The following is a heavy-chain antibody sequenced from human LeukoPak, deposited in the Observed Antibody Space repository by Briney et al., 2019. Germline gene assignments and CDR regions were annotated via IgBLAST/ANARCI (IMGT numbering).Heavy chain of an antibody. J-gene: IGHJ6*02. D-gene: IGHD2-15*01. CDR1: GFTFSSYG. CDR2: ISYDGSNK. V-gene: IGHV3-30*03. Sequence: GGSLRLSCAASGFTFSSYGMHWVRQAPGKGLEWVAVISYDGSNKYYADSVKGRFTISRDNSKDTLDLQMNSLRTEDTAVYYCARGGYCSGGRCYSDDDYYGMDVWGQGTTVTVSS. CDR3: ARGGYCSGGRCYSDDDYYGMDV.